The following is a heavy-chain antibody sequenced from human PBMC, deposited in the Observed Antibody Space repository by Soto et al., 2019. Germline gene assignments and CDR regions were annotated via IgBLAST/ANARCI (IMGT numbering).Heavy chain of an antibody. CDR3: ARVQGYCSGGSCYSNWFDP. Sequence: PSETLSLTCTVSGGSISSGGYYWSWIRQHPGKGLEWIGCIYYSGSTYYNPSLKSRVTISVDTSKNQFSLKLSSVTAADTAVYYCARVQGYCSGGSCYSNWFDPWGQGTLVTVSS. CDR1: GGSISSGGYY. J-gene: IGHJ5*02. CDR2: IYYSGST. D-gene: IGHD2-15*01. V-gene: IGHV4-31*03.